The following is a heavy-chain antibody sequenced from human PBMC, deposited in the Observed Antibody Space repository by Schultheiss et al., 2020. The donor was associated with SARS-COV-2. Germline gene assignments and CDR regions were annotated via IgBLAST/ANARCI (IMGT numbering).Heavy chain of an antibody. Sequence: SETLSLTCTVFGGSMRRGGYYWGWTRQHPGKGLEWIGYVSYTGTTYHNPSLKSRATVSGDISKNQLSLKLSSVTAADTVMYYCARGFTDHGPYWYFDLWGRGTLVTVSS. CDR3: ARGFTDHGPYWYFDL. D-gene: IGHD1-14*01. CDR1: GGSMRRGGYY. CDR2: VSYTGTT. J-gene: IGHJ2*01. V-gene: IGHV4-31*03.